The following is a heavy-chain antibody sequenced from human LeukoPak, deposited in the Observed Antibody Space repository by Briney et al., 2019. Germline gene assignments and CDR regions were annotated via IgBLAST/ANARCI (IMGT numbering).Heavy chain of an antibody. CDR3: ARRGASGYYNY. CDR2: ISSSGRNK. V-gene: IGHV3-48*03. CDR1: GFTFSRYE. D-gene: IGHD3-3*01. Sequence: GGALRLSCAASGFTFSRYEMNWVGQAPGKGVEGVSYISSSGRNKYYADPVKGRITIFRENAKKSLYLEKKSLRAEDTAVYYCARRGASGYYNYWGQGTLVTVSS. J-gene: IGHJ4*02.